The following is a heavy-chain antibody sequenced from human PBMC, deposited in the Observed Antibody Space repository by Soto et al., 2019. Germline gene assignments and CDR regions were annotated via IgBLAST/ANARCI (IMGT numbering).Heavy chain of an antibody. V-gene: IGHV1-46*01. D-gene: IGHD2-21*02. CDR2: VNPSGGHT. CDR3: ARGGHVVVVTAALDY. J-gene: IGHJ4*02. Sequence: QVQLVQSGAEVKKPGASVKVSCKASGDTFTDYYIHWVRQAPGQGLEWMGTVNPSGGHTTYAQHFLGRMTMTRNTSTSTLYMELTSLTSEDTAVYYCARGGHVVVVTAALDYWGQGTLVTVSS. CDR1: GDTFTDYY.